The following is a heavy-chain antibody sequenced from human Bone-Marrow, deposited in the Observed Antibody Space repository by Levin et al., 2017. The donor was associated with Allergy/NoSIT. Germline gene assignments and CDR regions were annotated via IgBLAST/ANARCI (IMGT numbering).Heavy chain of an antibody. Sequence: MSSETLSLTCSVSGGSISSTDFYWGWIRQPPGKGLEWLGSLFFGLSTYYNPSFKSRVTISADMSKNQFSLNLTSVTAADTAVYYCASHGRVLPRFGESWGLGTLVTVSS. CDR3: ASHGRVLPRFGES. J-gene: IGHJ5*02. CDR2: LFFGLST. CDR1: GGSISSTDFY. V-gene: IGHV4-39*01. D-gene: IGHD3-10*01.